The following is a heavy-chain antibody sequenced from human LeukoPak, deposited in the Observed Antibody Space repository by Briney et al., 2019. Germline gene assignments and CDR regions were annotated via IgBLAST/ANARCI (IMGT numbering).Heavy chain of an antibody. CDR1: GFTFSSYW. CDR2: ISSAGSIT. V-gene: IGHV3-74*01. CDR3: ARDTDERVYGMDV. J-gene: IGHJ6*02. Sequence: GRSLRLSCAASGFTFSSYWMYGVCHAPGKGVGRVSRISSAGSITSYADSVKGRFTISRNNPHHTLYLQINSLRAEDTAVYYCARDTDERVYGMDVWGQGTTLTVSS.